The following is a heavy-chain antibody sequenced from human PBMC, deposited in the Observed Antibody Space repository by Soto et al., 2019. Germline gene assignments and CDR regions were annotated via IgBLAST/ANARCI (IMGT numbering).Heavy chain of an antibody. CDR3: ARDDSGSNRWFDT. V-gene: IGHV3-21*01. CDR1: VFAFNSYI. D-gene: IGHD1-26*01. Sequence: PGGSLRLSCAASVFAFNSYIMNLVRQAPGKGLEWVSSISSTSTYIYYAGSVKGRFTVSRDNAKNSLYLQMNALRAEDTAMYYCARDDSGSNRWFDTWGLGTLVTVSS. CDR2: ISSTSTYI. J-gene: IGHJ5*02.